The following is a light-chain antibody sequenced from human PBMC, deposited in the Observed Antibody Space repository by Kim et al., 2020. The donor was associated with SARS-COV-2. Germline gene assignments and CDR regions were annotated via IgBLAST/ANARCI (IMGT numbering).Light chain of an antibody. J-gene: IGKJ5*01. CDR1: QDIGND. CDR3: LQHNTYPIT. V-gene: IGKV1-17*01. Sequence: SVGDRLPLLCRAIQDIGNDLGWYHQNPGRPPKRLIYGASSLPSGVPSSFSGSGSGTDSTLTISSLQPEDFASYFCLQHNTYPITFGQGTRLEIK. CDR2: GAS.